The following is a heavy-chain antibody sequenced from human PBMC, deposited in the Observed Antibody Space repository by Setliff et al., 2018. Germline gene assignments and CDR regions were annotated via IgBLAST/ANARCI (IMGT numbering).Heavy chain of an antibody. CDR2: ISWNGGRT. V-gene: IGHV3-20*04. J-gene: IGHJ5*02. D-gene: IGHD6-19*01. CDR3: ARDLEVAVASGHCFDP. Sequence: GESLKISCAASGFTFNNYAMAWVRQAPGKGLEWVSDISWNGGRTNYADSVKGRFTISRDNAKNSLYLQMNSLRGDDTAFYYCARDLEVAVASGHCFDPWGQGTLVTAPQ. CDR1: GFTFNNYA.